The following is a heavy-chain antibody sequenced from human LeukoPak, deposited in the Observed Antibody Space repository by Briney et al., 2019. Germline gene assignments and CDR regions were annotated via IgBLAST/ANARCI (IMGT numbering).Heavy chain of an antibody. J-gene: IGHJ4*02. Sequence: SETLSLTCTVSGYSISSSYYWGWIRQPPGKGLEWIGSIYYSGSTYYNPSLKSRVTISVDTSKNQFSLKLSSVTAADTAVYYCARHSCSGGSCYSSPIDYWGQGTLVTVSS. V-gene: IGHV4-39*01. D-gene: IGHD2-15*01. CDR2: IYYSGST. CDR1: GYSISSSYY. CDR3: ARHSCSGGSCYSSPIDY.